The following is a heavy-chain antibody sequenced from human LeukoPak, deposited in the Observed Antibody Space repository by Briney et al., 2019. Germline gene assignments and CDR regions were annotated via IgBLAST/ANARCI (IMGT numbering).Heavy chain of an antibody. CDR1: GGTISSYY. D-gene: IGHD6-13*01. J-gene: IGHJ6*02. CDR2: IYYSGST. Sequence: SETLSLTCTVSGGTISSYYWSWLRQPPWKGLDWIGYIYYSGSTNYNPSRMSRVTVSVHPSKNQLYLKPTTVTAADTAVYYCATQGGYSSSWYAFHYGMDVWGQGTTVTVSS. V-gene: IGHV4-59*03. CDR3: ATQGGYSSSWYAFHYGMDV.